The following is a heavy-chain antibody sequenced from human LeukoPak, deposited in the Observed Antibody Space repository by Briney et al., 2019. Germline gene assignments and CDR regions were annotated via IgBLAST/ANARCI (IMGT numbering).Heavy chain of an antibody. D-gene: IGHD3-10*01. V-gene: IGHV4-39*01. J-gene: IGHJ3*02. CDR2: IYYSGST. Sequence: SETLSVTCTVSGGSINSSSYYWGWIRQPPGKGLEWIGTIYYSGSTYYNPSLKSRVTISVDTSKNQFSLKLSSVTASDTAVYYCARRFAPSRNDAFDIWGQGTMVTVSS. CDR3: ARRFAPSRNDAFDI. CDR1: GGSINSSSYY.